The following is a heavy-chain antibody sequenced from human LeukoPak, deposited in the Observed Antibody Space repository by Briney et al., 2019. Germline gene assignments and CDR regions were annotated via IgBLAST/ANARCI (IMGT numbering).Heavy chain of an antibody. D-gene: IGHD2-21*01. J-gene: IGHJ3*02. Sequence: SETLSLTCTVSGGSISSGGYYWSWIRQHPGKGLEWIAYIYYTGSTYYNPSLKSRLSISVDTSKNHFSLRLSSMTAADTAVYYCARVPSVIDAFDIWGQGTMVTVSS. CDR2: IYYTGST. CDR3: ARVPSVIDAFDI. V-gene: IGHV4-31*03. CDR1: GGSISSGGYY.